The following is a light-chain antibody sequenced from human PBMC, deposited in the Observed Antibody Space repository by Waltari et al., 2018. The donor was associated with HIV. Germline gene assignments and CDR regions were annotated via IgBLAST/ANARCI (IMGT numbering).Light chain of an antibody. CDR3: QQYNNWPQT. Sequence: DIVMTQSPDSVAVSLGERATINCRSSQSVFYSSNNKNYLAWYQQKPGQSPKLLIYWASTRESGVPDRFSGSGSGTDFTLTISSLQAEDVAVYYCQQYNNWPQTFGQGTKVEIK. J-gene: IGKJ1*01. CDR2: WAS. V-gene: IGKV4-1*01. CDR1: QSVFYSSNNKNY.